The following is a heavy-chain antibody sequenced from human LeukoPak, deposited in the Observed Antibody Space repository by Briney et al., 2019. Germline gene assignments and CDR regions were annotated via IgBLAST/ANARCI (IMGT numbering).Heavy chain of an antibody. V-gene: IGHV1-69*05. D-gene: IGHD6-19*01. J-gene: IGHJ4*02. CDR3: ARDDGGWSHRGGCFDY. CDR1: GGTFSSYA. CDR2: IIPIFGTA. Sequence: SVKVSCKASGGTFSSYAISWVRQAPGQGLEWMGRIIPIFGTANYAQKFQGRVTITTDESTSTAYMELSSLRSEDTAVYYCARDDGGWSHRGGCFDYWGQGTLVTVSS.